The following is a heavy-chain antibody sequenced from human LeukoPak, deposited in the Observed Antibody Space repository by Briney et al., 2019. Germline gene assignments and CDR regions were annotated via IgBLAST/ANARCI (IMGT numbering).Heavy chain of an antibody. CDR3: ARIVLRYFDWLLTPDY. J-gene: IGHJ4*02. CDR2: ISAYNGNT. D-gene: IGHD3-9*01. Sequence: GASEKVSCKASGYTFTSYGISWVRQAPGQGLEWMGWISAYNGNTNYAQKLQGRVTMTTDTSTSTAYMELRSLRSDDTAVYYCARIVLRYFDWLLTPDYWGQGTLVTVSS. V-gene: IGHV1-18*04. CDR1: GYTFTSYG.